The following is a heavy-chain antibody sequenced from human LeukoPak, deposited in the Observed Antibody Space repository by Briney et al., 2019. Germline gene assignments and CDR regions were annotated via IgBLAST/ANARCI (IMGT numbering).Heavy chain of an antibody. CDR2: INSDGNIT. CDR3: ARDLAYSRLDY. V-gene: IGHV3-74*01. CDR1: GFTFSNYW. J-gene: IGHJ4*02. Sequence: GGSLRLSCAASGFTFSNYWMHWVRQAPGKGPVWVSRINSDGNITTYADSVKGRFSISRDNAKNALYLQMNSLRAEDTALYYCARDLAYSRLDYWGQGMLVTVSS. D-gene: IGHD5-18*01.